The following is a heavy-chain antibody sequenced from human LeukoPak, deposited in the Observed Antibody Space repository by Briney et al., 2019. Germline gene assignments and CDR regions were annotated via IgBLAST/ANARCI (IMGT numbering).Heavy chain of an antibody. V-gene: IGHV1-69*04. CDR2: IIPILGVA. CDR3: ATGYYGSGSAVSQDYRFDP. Sequence: GASVKVSCKASGGTFSSYAISWVRQAPGQGLEWMGRIIPILGVANYAQKFQGRVTITADKSTSTAYMELSSLRSEDTAVYYCATGYYGSGSAVSQDYRFDPWGQGTLVTVSS. D-gene: IGHD3-10*01. CDR1: GGTFSSYA. J-gene: IGHJ5*02.